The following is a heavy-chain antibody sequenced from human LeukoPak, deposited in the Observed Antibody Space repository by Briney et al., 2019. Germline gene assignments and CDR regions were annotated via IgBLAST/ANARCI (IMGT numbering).Heavy chain of an antibody. CDR1: GYIFTSYN. Sequence: ASVKVSYKASGYIFTSYNMNSVRQAPGHGLEWMGIINPSGGSTNYAQKFQGRVTMTRDTSTSTVYMELSSLRSEDTAVYYCARFAVHRRIAVDGQFGLDYWGQGTLVTVSS. CDR3: ARFAVHRRIAVDGQFGLDY. V-gene: IGHV1-46*01. CDR2: INPSGGST. J-gene: IGHJ4*02. D-gene: IGHD6-19*01.